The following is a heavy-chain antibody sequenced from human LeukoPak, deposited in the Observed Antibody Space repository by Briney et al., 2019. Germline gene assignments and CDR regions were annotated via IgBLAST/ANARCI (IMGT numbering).Heavy chain of an antibody. CDR3: AREVVDYSNYRYYYYGMDV. J-gene: IGHJ6*02. D-gene: IGHD4-11*01. CDR2: IIPIFGTA. V-gene: IGHV1-69*13. CDR1: GGTFSTYA. Sequence: ASVKVSCKASGGTFSTYAISWVRQAPGQGLEWMGGIIPIFGTANYAQKFQGRVTITADESTSTAYMDLSSLRSEDTAVYYCAREVVDYSNYRYYYYGMDVWGQGTTVTVSS.